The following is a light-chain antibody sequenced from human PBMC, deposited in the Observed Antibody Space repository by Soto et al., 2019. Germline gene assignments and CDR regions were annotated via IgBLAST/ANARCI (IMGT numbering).Light chain of an antibody. Sequence: IHMTQSLSSLSASVGDRVTITCRASQRITTYLNWYQQKPGEAPKLLISTSGTLQRGVPSRFSGSGSGTDFTLTITSLQRADFATYFCQQTYSTPYTFGQGTQLEI. V-gene: IGKV1-39*01. J-gene: IGKJ2*01. CDR2: TSG. CDR3: QQTYSTPYT. CDR1: QRITTY.